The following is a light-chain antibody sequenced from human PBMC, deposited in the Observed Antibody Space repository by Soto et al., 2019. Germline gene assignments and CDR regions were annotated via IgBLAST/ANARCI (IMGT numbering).Light chain of an antibody. Sequence: EIVLTQSPGTLSLSPGDRATLSCRASQSVNSNYLAWYQRKPGQAPRLLIYGASNRATDIPYRFSASGSGTDFTLTTTRMEAEDFAVDYCQQYDSTSPTFGQGTKVEVK. J-gene: IGKJ1*01. CDR1: QSVNSNY. V-gene: IGKV3-20*01. CDR2: GAS. CDR3: QQYDSTSPT.